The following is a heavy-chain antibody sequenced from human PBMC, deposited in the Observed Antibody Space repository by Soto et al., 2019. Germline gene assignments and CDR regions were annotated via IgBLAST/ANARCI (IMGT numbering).Heavy chain of an antibody. J-gene: IGHJ4*02. CDR1: GGTFSSYT. Sequence: QVQLVQSGAEVKKPGSSVKVSCKASGGTFSSYTISWVRQAPGQGLEWMGRIIPILGIANYAQKFQGRVTITADKATSTAYMELSSLRSEDTAVYYCARERIRGIAAAADNDYWGQGTLVTVSS. CDR3: ARERIRGIAAAADNDY. D-gene: IGHD6-13*01. CDR2: IIPILGIA. V-gene: IGHV1-69*08.